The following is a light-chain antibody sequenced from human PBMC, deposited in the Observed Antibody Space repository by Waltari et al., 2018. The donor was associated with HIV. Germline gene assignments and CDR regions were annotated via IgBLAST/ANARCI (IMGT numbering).Light chain of an antibody. V-gene: IGKV4-1*01. J-gene: IGKJ1*01. CDR1: QSVLYSSNNKNY. CDR3: QQYYSTPRT. CDR2: WAS. Sequence: DIVMTQSPDSLAVSLGERATINCKFSQSVLYSSNNKNYLAWYQQKPGQPPNLLIYWASTRESGVPDRFSGSGSGTDFTLTISSLQAEDVAVYYCQQYYSTPRTFGQGTKVEIK.